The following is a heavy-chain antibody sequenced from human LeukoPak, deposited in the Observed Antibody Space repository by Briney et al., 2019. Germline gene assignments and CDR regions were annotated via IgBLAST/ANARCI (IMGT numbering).Heavy chain of an antibody. V-gene: IGHV1-2*02. Sequence: ASVKVSCKASGYTLTGYYMHWVRQAPGQGLEWMGWINPNSGGTNYAQKFQGRVTMTRDTSISTAYMELSRLRSDDTAVYYCARDRNFGRNWFDPWGQGTLVTVSS. CDR3: ARDRNFGRNWFDP. J-gene: IGHJ5*02. CDR2: INPNSGGT. D-gene: IGHD3/OR15-3a*01. CDR1: GYTLTGYY.